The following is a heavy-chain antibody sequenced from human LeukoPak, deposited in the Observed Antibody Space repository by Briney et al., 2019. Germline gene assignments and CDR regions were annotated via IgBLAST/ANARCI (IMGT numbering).Heavy chain of an antibody. J-gene: IGHJ5*02. CDR3: AREVRGSRGGDCSYNWFDP. V-gene: IGHV4-59*12. D-gene: IGHD2-21*02. CDR1: GGSISSYY. Sequence: NPSETLSLTCTVSGGSISSYYWSWIRQPPGKGLEWIGYIYYSGSTYYNPSLKSRVTISVDTSKNQFSLKLSSVTAADTAVYYCAREVRGSRGGDCSYNWFDPWGQGTLVTVSS. CDR2: IYYSGST.